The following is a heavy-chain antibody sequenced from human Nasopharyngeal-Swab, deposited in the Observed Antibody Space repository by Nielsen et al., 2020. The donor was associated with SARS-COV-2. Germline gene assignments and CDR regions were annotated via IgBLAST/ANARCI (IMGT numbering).Heavy chain of an antibody. CDR3: ARHAKIDSGITWAGWAP. V-gene: IGHV5-51*01. CDR2: IYPGDSDT. CDR1: GYSFTSYW. Sequence: GGSLRLSCKGSGYSFTSYWIGWVRKMPGKGLEWMGIIYPGDSDTRYSPSFQGQVTISADKSISTAYLQWSSLKASDTAMYYCARHAKIDSGITWAGWAPWGKGTTVTVSS. J-gene: IGHJ6*03. D-gene: IGHD1-26*01.